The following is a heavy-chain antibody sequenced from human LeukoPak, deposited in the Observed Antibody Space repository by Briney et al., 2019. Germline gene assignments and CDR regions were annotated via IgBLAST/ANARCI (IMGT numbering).Heavy chain of an antibody. CDR2: INPNSGGT. Sequence: ASVKVSCKASGYTFSDYYMHWVRQAPGQGLEWMGWINPNSGGTKYAQKFQGRVTMTRDTSISTAYMELSRLRSDDTAVYYCARLAVTTLDYWGQGTLATVSS. CDR3: ARLAVTTLDY. D-gene: IGHD4-17*01. CDR1: GYTFSDYY. V-gene: IGHV1-2*02. J-gene: IGHJ4*02.